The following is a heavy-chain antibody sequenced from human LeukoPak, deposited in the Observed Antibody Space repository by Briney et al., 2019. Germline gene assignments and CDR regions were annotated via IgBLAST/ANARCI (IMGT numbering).Heavy chain of an antibody. CDR2: IYSGGST. CDR3: ARYGSGGYYFDY. CDR1: GFTVSSNY. Sequence: GGSLRLSCAASGFTVSSNYMSWVRQAPGKGLEWVSVIYSGGSTYYADSVKGRFTISRDNSKNTLYLQMNSLRAEHTAVYYCARYGSGGYYFDYWGQGTLVTVSS. D-gene: IGHD3-10*01. J-gene: IGHJ4*02. V-gene: IGHV3-66*01.